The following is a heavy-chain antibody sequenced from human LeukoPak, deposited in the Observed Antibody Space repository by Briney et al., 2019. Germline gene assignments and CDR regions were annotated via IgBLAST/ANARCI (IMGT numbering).Heavy chain of an antibody. D-gene: IGHD3-3*01. J-gene: IGHJ4*02. CDR1: GFTFSSYS. CDR2: ISSSSSYI. Sequence: GGSLRLSCAASGFTFSSYSMNWVRQAPGKGLEWVSSISSSSSYIYYADSVKGRFTISRDDAKNSLYLQMNSLRAEDTAVYYCARSYYDFWSGFSSDRGGWTFDYWGQGTLVTVSS. CDR3: ARSYYDFWSGFSSDRGGWTFDY. V-gene: IGHV3-21*01.